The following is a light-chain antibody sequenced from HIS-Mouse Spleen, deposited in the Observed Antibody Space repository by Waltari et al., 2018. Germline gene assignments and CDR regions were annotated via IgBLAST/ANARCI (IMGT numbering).Light chain of an antibody. Sequence: EIVLTQSPGTLSLSPGERATLSCRASQSVSSSYLAWYQQKPGQAPRLLIYGASSRATGIPDRFSGSGSGTDFTLTISRLEPEDFAVYYCQQYGSSSALTFGGGTK. CDR2: GAS. CDR3: QQYGSSSALT. CDR1: QSVSSSY. V-gene: IGKV3-20*01. J-gene: IGKJ4*01.